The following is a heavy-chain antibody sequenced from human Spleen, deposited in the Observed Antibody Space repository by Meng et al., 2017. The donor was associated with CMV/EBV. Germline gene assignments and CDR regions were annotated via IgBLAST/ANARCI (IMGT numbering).Heavy chain of an antibody. CDR2: INPTSGGT. J-gene: IGHJ4*01. V-gene: IGHV1-2*02. CDR3: TRDSTYYSFWSGTDFDY. D-gene: IGHD3-3*01. CDR1: YPFPDYY. Sequence: YPFPDYYIHWVRQARGQGLEWMGWINPTSGGTTYARKFQGRVAMTRDTSISTVYMELSRLRSDDTALYYCTRDSTYYSFWSGTDFDYWGHGTLVTVSS.